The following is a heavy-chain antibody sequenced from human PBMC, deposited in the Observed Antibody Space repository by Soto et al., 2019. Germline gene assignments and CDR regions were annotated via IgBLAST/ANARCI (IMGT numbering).Heavy chain of an antibody. Sequence: QVQLVQSGAEVKKPGSSVKVSCKASGGTFSSYAISWVRQAPGQGLEWMGGIIPIFGTANYAQKFQGRVTITAAESTRKAFMELSSLRSQDTAVYYCAGRGWYFCYRGGFDHWGPGSLVTGSS. V-gene: IGHV1-69*01. CDR1: GGTFSSYA. CDR3: AGRGWYFCYRGGFDH. CDR2: IIPIFGTA. D-gene: IGHD2-15*01. J-gene: IGHJ4*02.